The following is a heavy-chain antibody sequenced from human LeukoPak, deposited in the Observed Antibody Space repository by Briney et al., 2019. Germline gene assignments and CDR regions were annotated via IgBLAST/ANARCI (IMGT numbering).Heavy chain of an antibody. CDR3: ATANNWNYALGY. CDR2: ISAYTGNT. J-gene: IGHJ4*02. V-gene: IGHV1-18*01. CDR1: GYTFTNYG. D-gene: IGHD1-7*01. Sequence: GASVKVSCKASGYTFTNYGISWVRQAPGQGLEWMGWISAYTGNTNYTQNLQGRVTMTTDTSTTTAYMELRSLRSDDTAMYYCATANNWNYALGYWGQGTLVTVSS.